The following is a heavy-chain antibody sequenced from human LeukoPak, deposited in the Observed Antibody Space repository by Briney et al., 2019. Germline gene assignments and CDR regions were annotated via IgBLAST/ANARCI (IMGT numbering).Heavy chain of an antibody. Sequence: SETLSLTCAAYCGSFSGYYWSWVRQPPGKGLEWIGEINHSGSTNYNPSLKSRVTISVDTSKNQFSLKLSSVTAADTAVYYCARDLRYFDWLLRQTYFDYWGQGTLVTVSS. D-gene: IGHD3-9*01. V-gene: IGHV4-34*01. CDR2: INHSGST. CDR3: ARDLRYFDWLLRQTYFDY. CDR1: CGSFSGYY. J-gene: IGHJ4*02.